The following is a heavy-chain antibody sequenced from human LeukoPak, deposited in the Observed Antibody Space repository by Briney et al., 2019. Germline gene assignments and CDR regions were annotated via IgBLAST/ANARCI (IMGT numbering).Heavy chain of an antibody. CDR1: GFTFSSYS. CDR2: ISSSSSTI. J-gene: IGHJ5*02. Sequence: GGSLRLSCAASGFTFSSYSMNWVRQAPGKGLEWVSYISSSSSTIYYADSVKGRFTISRDNAKNSLYLQMNSLRAEDTAVYYCARDLGQYYDTSDNWFDPWGQGTLVTVSS. D-gene: IGHD3-22*01. CDR3: ARDLGQYYDTSDNWFDP. V-gene: IGHV3-48*01.